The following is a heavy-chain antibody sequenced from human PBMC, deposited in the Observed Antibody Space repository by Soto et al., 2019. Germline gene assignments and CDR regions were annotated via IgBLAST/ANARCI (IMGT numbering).Heavy chain of an antibody. D-gene: IGHD3-10*01. CDR1: GGTFSSYA. CDR3: YGSGSYYPYYYGMDV. Sequence: SVKVSCKASGGTFSSYAISWVRQAPGQGLEWMGGIIPIFGTANYAQKFQGRVTITADESTSTAYMELSSLRSEDTAVYYCYGSGSYYPYYYGMDVWGQGTTVTAP. CDR2: IIPIFGTA. V-gene: IGHV1-69*13. J-gene: IGHJ6*02.